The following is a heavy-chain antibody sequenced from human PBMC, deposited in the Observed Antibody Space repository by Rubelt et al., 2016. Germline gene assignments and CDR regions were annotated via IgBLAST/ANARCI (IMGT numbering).Heavy chain of an antibody. CDR3: ARDESAMATAYLDY. J-gene: IGHJ4*02. CDR2: IYYDGHNT. CDR1: GFTFSSYA. V-gene: IGHV3-30*04. D-gene: IGHD5-24*01. Sequence: QVQLVESGGGVVQPGRSLRLSCAASGFTFSSYAMNWVRKAPGKRLEWAAVIYYDGHNTYSADSVKGAFNISRNNSKKTLYLQMNSLRGEDTAVYYCARDESAMATAYLDYWGQGTLVTVSS.